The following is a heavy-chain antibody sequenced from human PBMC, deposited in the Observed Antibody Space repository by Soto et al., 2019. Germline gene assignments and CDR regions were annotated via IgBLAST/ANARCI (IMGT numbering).Heavy chain of an antibody. CDR3: ARHGIAAAELYYYYYGMDV. Sequence: PGESLKISCKGSGYSFTNYWIGWVRQMPGKGLEWMGIIYPGDSNTIYSPSFQGQVTISADKSISTAYLQWSSLKASDTAIYYCARHGIAAAELYYYYYGMDVWGQGTTVTVPS. CDR2: IYPGDSNT. CDR1: GYSFTNYW. D-gene: IGHD6-13*01. J-gene: IGHJ6*02. V-gene: IGHV5-51*01.